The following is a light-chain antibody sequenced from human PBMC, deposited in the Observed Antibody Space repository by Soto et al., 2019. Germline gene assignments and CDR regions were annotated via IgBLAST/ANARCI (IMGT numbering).Light chain of an antibody. CDR1: SCDVGGYNY. Sequence: LKRAASGSGVAAEGITIFSTGTSCDVGGYNYFSWYQQHPGKAPKLMIYDVSNRPSGVSNRFSGSKSGNTASLTISLLQAQDEAYYFCSPYTSTFYAVGTGTEVLVL. CDR3: SPYTSTFYA. J-gene: IGLJ1*01. V-gene: IGLV2-14*01. CDR2: DVS.